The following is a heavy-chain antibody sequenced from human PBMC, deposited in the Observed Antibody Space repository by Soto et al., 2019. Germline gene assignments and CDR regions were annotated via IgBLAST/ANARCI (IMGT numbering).Heavy chain of an antibody. CDR2: ISYDGSNK. J-gene: IGHJ6*02. CDR1: GFTFSSYA. Sequence: PGESLKISCAASGFTFSSYAMHWVRQAPGKGLEWVAVISYDGSNKYYADSVKGRFTISRDNSKNTLYLQMNSLRAEDTAVYYCARATLGELGSYYCCIDCSGQGTMGSV. D-gene: IGHD1-26*01. CDR3: ARATLGELGSYYCCIDC. V-gene: IGHV3-30-3*01.